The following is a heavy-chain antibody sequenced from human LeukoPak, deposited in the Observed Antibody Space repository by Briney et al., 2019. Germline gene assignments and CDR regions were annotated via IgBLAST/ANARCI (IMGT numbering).Heavy chain of an antibody. J-gene: IGHJ4*02. CDR3: AKEVHSSGYYSDY. CDR2: IHDSGATT. CDR1: GFTVSSSY. V-gene: IGHV3-23*01. D-gene: IGHD3-22*01. Sequence: GGSLRLSCAASGFTVSSSYMTWVRQAPGEGLEGLSGIHDSGATTNYADSVRGRFTISRDNSKTPLYLQMNSLRAEDTAVYYCAKEVHSSGYYSDYWGQGTLVTVSS.